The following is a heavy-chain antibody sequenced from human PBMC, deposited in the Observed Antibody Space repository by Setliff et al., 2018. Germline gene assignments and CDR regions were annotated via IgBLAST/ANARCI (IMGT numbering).Heavy chain of an antibody. J-gene: IGHJ6*02. V-gene: IGHV1-8*03. Sequence: ASVKVSCKASGYSFSAYYMHWVRQAAGQGLEWMGWMNPNIGNTDYAPKFQDRVTLSRNTSISTVYMELSSLTSDDTAVYYCAREGRARGSYSSSWYVRQDQYGMDVWGQGTTVTVSS. CDR1: GYSFSAYY. CDR3: AREGRARGSYSSSWYVRQDQYGMDV. CDR2: MNPNIGNT. D-gene: IGHD6-13*01.